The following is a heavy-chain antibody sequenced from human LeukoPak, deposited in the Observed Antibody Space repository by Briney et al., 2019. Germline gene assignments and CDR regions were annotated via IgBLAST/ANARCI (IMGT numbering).Heavy chain of an antibody. J-gene: IGHJ4*02. CDR2: IHYSGTT. CDR1: GGSLSTYY. V-gene: IGHV4-59*01. Sequence: SETLSLTCTVSGGSLSTYYWNWIRQPPGKGLEGIGYIHYSGTTNHNPSLKGRVTISVDTSKNQFSLRLSSVTAADTAVYYCARENYYDSSGYLINWGQGTLVTVSS. CDR3: ARENYYDSSGYLIN. D-gene: IGHD3-22*01.